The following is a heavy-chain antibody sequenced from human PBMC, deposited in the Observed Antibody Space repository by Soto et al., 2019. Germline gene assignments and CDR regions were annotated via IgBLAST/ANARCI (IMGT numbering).Heavy chain of an antibody. Sequence: PSENLFLTCAIYGGSLSNYYWNWIRQPPGKGVEWMGKINHNGSTNYSPSLKSRLTISVDTSKNQFSLKLISVTAADTAVYFCGRGRGYSNAWGSYYSGMDVWGQGTTVTVSS. CDR3: GRGRGYSNAWGSYYSGMDV. D-gene: IGHD6-19*01. J-gene: IGHJ6*02. V-gene: IGHV4-34*01. CDR2: INHNGST. CDR1: GGSLSNYY.